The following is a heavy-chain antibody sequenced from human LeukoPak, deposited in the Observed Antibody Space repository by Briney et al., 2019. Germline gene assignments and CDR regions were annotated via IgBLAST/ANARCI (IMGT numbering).Heavy chain of an antibody. J-gene: IGHJ5*02. D-gene: IGHD2-2*01. CDR3: AKDIVVVPAANNWFDP. Sequence: GGSLRLSCAASGFTFSNYAMNWVRQAPGKGLGWVSGISGSAGSTYYADSVKGRFTVSRDNSKNTLYLQMNSLRAEDTAVYYCAKDIVVVPAANNWFDPWGQGTLVTVSS. CDR2: ISGSAGST. V-gene: IGHV3-23*01. CDR1: GFTFSNYA.